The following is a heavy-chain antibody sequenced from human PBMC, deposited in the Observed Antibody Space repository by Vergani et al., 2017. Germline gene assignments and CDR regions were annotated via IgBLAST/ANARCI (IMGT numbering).Heavy chain of an antibody. CDR2: IRTKANRYAT. V-gene: IGHV3-73*01. CDR1: GFTFTSYA. J-gene: IGHJ5*02. CDR3: SRGDFWSGHEFDP. D-gene: IGHD3-3*01. Sequence: VQLVESGGGVVQPGRSLRLSCAASGFTFTSYAMHWVRQASGKGLEWVGRIRTKANRYATAYAASVKGRFTISRDDSQNTAYLQMNSLKTEDTAVYYCSRGDFWSGHEFDPWGQGTLVTVSS.